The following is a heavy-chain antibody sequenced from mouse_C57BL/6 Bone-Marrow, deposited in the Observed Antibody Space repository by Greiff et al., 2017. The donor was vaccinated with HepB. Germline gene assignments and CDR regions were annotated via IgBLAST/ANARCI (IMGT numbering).Heavy chain of an antibody. CDR3: ARSVYGNYFGV. V-gene: IGHV7-3*01. J-gene: IGHJ1*03. CDR1: GFTFTDYY. D-gene: IGHD2-1*01. CDR2: IRNKANGYTT. Sequence: EVQRVESGGGLVQPGGSLSLSCAASGFTFTDYYMSWVSQPPGKALEWLGFIRNKANGYTTEYSASVKGRFTISRDNSQSILYLQMNALRAEDSATYYCARSVYGNYFGVWGTGATVTVSS.